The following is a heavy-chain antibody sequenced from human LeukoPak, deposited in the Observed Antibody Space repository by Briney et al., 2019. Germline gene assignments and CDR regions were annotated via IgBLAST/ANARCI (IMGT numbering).Heavy chain of an antibody. Sequence: GGSLRLSCAASGFTFISYGMSWVRQAPGKGLEWVANIKQDGSEKYYVDSVKGRFTISRDNAKNSLYLQMNSLRSDDTAVYYCARGTPWVTAMVGAFDYWGQGTLVTVSS. V-gene: IGHV3-7*03. CDR2: IKQDGSEK. J-gene: IGHJ4*02. CDR3: ARGTPWVTAMVGAFDY. D-gene: IGHD5-18*01. CDR1: GFTFISYG.